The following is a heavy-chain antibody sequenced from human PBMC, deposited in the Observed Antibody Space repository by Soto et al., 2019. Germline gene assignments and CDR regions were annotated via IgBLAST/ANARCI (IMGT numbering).Heavy chain of an antibody. D-gene: IGHD3-22*01. V-gene: IGHV3-23*01. CDR1: GITFSSYA. J-gene: IGHJ4*02. CDR2: ISGSGGST. Sequence: EVQLLESGGGLVQPGGSLRLSCAASGITFSSYAMTWVRQAPGKGLEWVSAISGSGGSTYYADSVKGRFTISRDNSKNTLYQQMSSLRVEDTAVYYCAKDYYDPGGYPTHAFWGQGTLVTVSS. CDR3: AKDYYDPGGYPTHAF.